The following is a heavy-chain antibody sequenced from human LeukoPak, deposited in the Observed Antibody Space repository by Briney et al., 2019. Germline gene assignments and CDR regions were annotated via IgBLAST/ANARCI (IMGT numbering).Heavy chain of an antibody. V-gene: IGHV3-23*01. CDR3: ARVGTRVFTERPYFDY. J-gene: IGHJ4*02. Sequence: GGSLRLSCAASGFTFSSYAMTWVRQAPGKGLEWVSAISGSGGFTYYADSVKGRFTISRDNSKNTLYLQMNSLRAEDTAVYYCARVGTRVFTERPYFDYWGQGTLVTVSS. CDR1: GFTFSSYA. CDR2: ISGSGGFT. D-gene: IGHD3-10*01.